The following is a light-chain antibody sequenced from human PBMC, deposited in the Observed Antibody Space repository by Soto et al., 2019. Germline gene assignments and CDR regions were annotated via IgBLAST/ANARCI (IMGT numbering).Light chain of an antibody. CDR1: QSVNSW. V-gene: IGKV1-5*03. J-gene: IGKJ1*01. Sequence: DIQMTQSPSTLSSSLGDRVTITCRASQSVNSWLAWYQQKPGKAPKRLIYKASSLESGVPSRFSGRGSGTDYTLTISCLQPDDFATYYCQQYNSYTRTFGQGTKVDIK. CDR3: QQYNSYTRT. CDR2: KAS.